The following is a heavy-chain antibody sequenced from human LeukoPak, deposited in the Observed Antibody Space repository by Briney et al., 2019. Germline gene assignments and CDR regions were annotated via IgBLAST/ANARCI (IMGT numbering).Heavy chain of an antibody. D-gene: IGHD5-24*01. CDR2: RYPADSDT. Sequence: GAALKISCKASGSGFTSYWMGWVRQKPEKGLKWMWIRYPADSDTSYSPSFQGQVTISADKSISTAYLQWSSLKASDTAMYYCARLGSMATKQQSDYWGQGTLVTVSS. CDR3: ARLGSMATKQQSDY. J-gene: IGHJ4*02. V-gene: IGHV5-51*01. CDR1: GSGFTSYW.